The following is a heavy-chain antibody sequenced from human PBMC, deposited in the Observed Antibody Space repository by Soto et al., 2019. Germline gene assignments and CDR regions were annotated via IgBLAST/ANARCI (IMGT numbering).Heavy chain of an antibody. CDR3: TTRITMVRGVMGGYYGMDV. D-gene: IGHD3-10*01. CDR2: IKSKTDGGTT. Sequence: GRFMRLACAAAGFTFSNAWTRWDRQAPGKGLEWVGRIKSKTDGGTTDYAAPVKGRFTISRDDSKNTLYLQMNSLKTEDTAVYYCTTRITMVRGVMGGYYGMDVWGQGTTVTVSS. J-gene: IGHJ6*02. V-gene: IGHV3-15*01. CDR1: GFTFSNAW.